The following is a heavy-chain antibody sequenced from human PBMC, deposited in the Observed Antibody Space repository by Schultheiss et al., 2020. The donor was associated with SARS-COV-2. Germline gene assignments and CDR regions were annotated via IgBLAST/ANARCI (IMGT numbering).Heavy chain of an antibody. D-gene: IGHD3-10*01. CDR2: ISSSSSYI. CDR3: AKGPMVRGVITWFDP. Sequence: GGSLRLSCAASGFTFSSYSMNWVRQAPGKGLEWVSSISSSSSYIYYADSVKGRFTISRDNAKNTLYLQMNSLRAEDTAVYYCAKGPMVRGVITWFDPWGQGTLVTVSS. V-gene: IGHV3-21*04. CDR1: GFTFSSYS. J-gene: IGHJ5*02.